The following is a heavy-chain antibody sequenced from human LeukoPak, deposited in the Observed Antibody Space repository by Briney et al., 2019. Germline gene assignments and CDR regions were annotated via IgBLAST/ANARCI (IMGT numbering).Heavy chain of an antibody. J-gene: IGHJ6*03. CDR1: GVSISSGGYY. CDR3: ARDGSYYLDV. V-gene: IGHV4-31*03. CDR2: IYHST. Sequence: SETLSLTCTVSGVSISSGGYYWSWIRQHPGKGLEWIGYIYHSTYYNPSLKSRLTMSVDTSKNQLSLKLSSVTAADTAVYYCARDGSYYLDVWGKGTTVTVSS.